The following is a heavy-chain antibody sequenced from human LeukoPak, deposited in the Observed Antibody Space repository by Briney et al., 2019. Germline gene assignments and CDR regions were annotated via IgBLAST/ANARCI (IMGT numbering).Heavy chain of an antibody. V-gene: IGHV4-39*07. D-gene: IGHD5-24*01. Sequence: PSETLSLTCTVSGGSISSSSYYWGWIRQPPGKGLEWIGSIYYSGSTYYNPSLKSRVTISVDTSKNQFSLKLSSVTAADTAVYYCARDEGEMATIFNSWGQGTLVTVSS. CDR2: IYYSGST. CDR1: GGSISSSSYY. CDR3: ARDEGEMATIFNS. J-gene: IGHJ4*02.